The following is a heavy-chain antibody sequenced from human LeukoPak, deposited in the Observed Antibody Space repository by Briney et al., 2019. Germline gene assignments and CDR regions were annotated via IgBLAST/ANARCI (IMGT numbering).Heavy chain of an antibody. CDR2: IYHSGST. J-gene: IGHJ4*02. CDR1: GGSISSYY. V-gene: IGHV4-59*12. Sequence: SETLSLTCTVSGGSISSYYWSWIRQPPGKGLEWIGEIYHSGSTNYNPSLKSRVTISVDKSKNQFSLKLSSVTAADTAVYYCARGIRITMIEDKRRNWKVFDYWGQGTLVTVSS. CDR3: ARGIRITMIEDKRRNWKVFDY. D-gene: IGHD3-22*01.